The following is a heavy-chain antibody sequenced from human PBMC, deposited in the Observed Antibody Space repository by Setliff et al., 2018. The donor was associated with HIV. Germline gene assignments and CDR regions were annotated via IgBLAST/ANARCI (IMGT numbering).Heavy chain of an antibody. CDR1: GYSFTSYW. V-gene: IGHV5-51*01. D-gene: IGHD5-18*01. CDR2: IYPGNSET. CDR3: ARRTRRRGSSYGNIDY. J-gene: IGHJ4*02. Sequence: PGESLKISCKGSGYSFTSYWIGWVRQMPGRGLEWMGIIYPGNSETRYSSSFQGQVTISVDKSISNVYLQWRSLQASDTAVYYCARRTRRRGSSYGNIDYWGQGTLVTVSS.